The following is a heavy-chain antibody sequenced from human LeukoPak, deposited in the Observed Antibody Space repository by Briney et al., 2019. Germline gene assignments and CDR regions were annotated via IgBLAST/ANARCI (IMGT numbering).Heavy chain of an antibody. J-gene: IGHJ1*01. CDR3: ARKGYYASSGYLGYFQH. Sequence: GGSLRLSCAASGLTFSSYAMRWVRQAPGKGLEWVSGISGSGGSTYYADSVKGRFTISRDNGKNSLYLQMNSLRAEDTAVYYCARKGYYASSGYLGYFQHWGQGTLVTVSS. V-gene: IGHV3-23*01. CDR2: ISGSGGST. CDR1: GLTFSSYA. D-gene: IGHD3-22*01.